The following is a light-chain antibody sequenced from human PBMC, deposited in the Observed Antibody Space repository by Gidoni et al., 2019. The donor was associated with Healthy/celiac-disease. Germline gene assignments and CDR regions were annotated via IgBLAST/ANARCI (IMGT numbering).Light chain of an antibody. CDR2: AAS. J-gene: IGKJ4*01. CDR3: QQSYSTPPT. V-gene: IGKV1-39*01. Sequence: DIQMTQSPSSLSASVGDRVTITCQASQSISSYLNWYQQKPGKAPKLLIYAASSLQSGVPSRFSGSGSVTDFTLTISSLQPEDFATYYCQQSYSTPPTFGGGTKVEIK. CDR1: QSISSY.